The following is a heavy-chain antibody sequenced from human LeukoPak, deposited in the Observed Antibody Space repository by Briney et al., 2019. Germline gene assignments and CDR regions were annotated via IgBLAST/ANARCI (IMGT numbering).Heavy chain of an antibody. CDR1: AFTFRGYV. Sequence: PGGSLRLSCAASAFTFRGYVMNWLRQAPGKGLEWVSLITRSGGGLSLITGSGGSLTYYADSVKGRFTISRHDSKNTLYLQMNSLRAEDTAIYYCAKSGDSYNLDVWGQGTTVTVSS. CDR2: ITRSGGGLSLITGSGGSLT. CDR3: AKSGDSYNLDV. D-gene: IGHD2-21*02. J-gene: IGHJ6*02. V-gene: IGHV3-23*01.